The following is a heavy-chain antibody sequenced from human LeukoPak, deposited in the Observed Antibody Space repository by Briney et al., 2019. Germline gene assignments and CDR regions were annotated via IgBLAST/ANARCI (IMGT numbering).Heavy chain of an antibody. D-gene: IGHD3-10*01. Sequence: GGSLRLSYAPSGFTFSSYAMSWVRQAPGKGLEWVSAISGSGSTYYADSVKGRFTISRDNSKNTLYLQMNSLRAEDTAVYYCAKGPYYGSGSSYYYYGLDVWGQGTTVIVSS. V-gene: IGHV3-23*01. CDR3: AKGPYYGSGSSYYYYGLDV. CDR2: ISGSGST. CDR1: GFTFSSYA. J-gene: IGHJ6*02.